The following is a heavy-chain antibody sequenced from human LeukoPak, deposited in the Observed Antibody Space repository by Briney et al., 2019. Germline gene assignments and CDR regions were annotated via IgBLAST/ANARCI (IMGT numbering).Heavy chain of an antibody. Sequence: SQTLSLTCAISGDSFSSNSAAWNWIRQSPSRGLEWLGRTYYRSKWYNDYAVSVKSRITINPDTSKNQFSLQLNSVTPEDTAVYYCARSLSLFRTTNYGMDVWGQGTTVTVSS. D-gene: IGHD1-1*01. J-gene: IGHJ6*02. CDR2: TYYRSKWYN. CDR1: GDSFSSNSAA. CDR3: ARSLSLFRTTNYGMDV. V-gene: IGHV6-1*01.